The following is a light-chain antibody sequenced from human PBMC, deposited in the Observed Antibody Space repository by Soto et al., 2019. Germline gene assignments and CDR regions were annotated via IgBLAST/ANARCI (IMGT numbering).Light chain of an antibody. CDR1: QGIRND. CDR2: AAT. Sequence: DIQITQSPSSRSSCVVDRVAITCRASQGIRNDLAWFQQKPGKAPKRLIYAATNLQSGVPSRFSGSGSGTEFTLTISSLQPQDFATYFCLQHNNYPPTFGQGTKVDIK. CDR3: LQHNNYPPT. V-gene: IGKV1-17*01. J-gene: IGKJ1*01.